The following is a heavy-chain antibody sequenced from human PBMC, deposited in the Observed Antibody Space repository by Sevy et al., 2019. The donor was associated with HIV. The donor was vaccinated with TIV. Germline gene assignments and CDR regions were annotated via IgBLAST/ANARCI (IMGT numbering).Heavy chain of an antibody. J-gene: IGHJ4*02. D-gene: IGHD1-26*01. CDR1: GFTFSKYS. V-gene: IGHV3-23*01. Sequence: GGSLRLSCEASGFTFSKYSMSWVRQAPGKGLEWVSTFSFGCGRINYADSVKGRFTISRDDSKNTLYLQMNSLRAEDTAVYYCAPVGCAKPHDYWGQGTLVTVSS. CDR2: FSFGCGRI. CDR3: APVGCAKPHDY.